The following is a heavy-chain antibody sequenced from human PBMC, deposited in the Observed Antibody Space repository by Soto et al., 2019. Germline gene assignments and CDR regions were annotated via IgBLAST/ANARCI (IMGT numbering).Heavy chain of an antibody. V-gene: IGHV7-4-1*01. D-gene: IGHD2-2*01. Sequence: ASVKVSCKASGYTFTSYAMNWVRQAPGQGLEWMGWINTNTGNPTYAQGFTGRFVFSLDTSVSTAYLQICSLKAEDTAVYYCARGYRPIVPAATLYYYGMDVWGQGTTVTVSS. CDR3: ARGYRPIVPAATLYYYGMDV. CDR2: INTNTGNP. J-gene: IGHJ6*02. CDR1: GYTFTSYA.